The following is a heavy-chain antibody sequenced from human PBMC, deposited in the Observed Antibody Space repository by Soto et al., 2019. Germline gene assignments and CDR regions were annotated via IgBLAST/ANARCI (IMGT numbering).Heavy chain of an antibody. D-gene: IGHD3-22*01. V-gene: IGHV4-31*03. Sequence: LSLTCTVSGGSISSGGYYWSWIRQHPGKGLEWIGYIYYSGSTYYNPSLKSRVTISVDTSKNQFSLKLSSVTAADTAVYYCARAGDSSGYCPDYWGQGTLVTVSS. CDR2: IYYSGST. CDR1: GGSISSGGYY. J-gene: IGHJ4*02. CDR3: ARAGDSSGYCPDY.